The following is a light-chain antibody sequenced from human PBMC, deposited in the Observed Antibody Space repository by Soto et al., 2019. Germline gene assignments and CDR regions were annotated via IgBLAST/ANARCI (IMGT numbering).Light chain of an antibody. V-gene: IGLV1-47*02. Sequence: QSVLTQPPSASGTPGQRVTISCSGSSSNIGSNYVYWYQQLPGTAPKLLIYSNYQRPSGVPDRFSGSKSGTSASLAISGLRSEDEADFYCAAWDDSLSVVVFGGGTQLTVL. CDR1: SSNIGSNY. CDR3: AAWDDSLSVVV. CDR2: SNY. J-gene: IGLJ2*01.